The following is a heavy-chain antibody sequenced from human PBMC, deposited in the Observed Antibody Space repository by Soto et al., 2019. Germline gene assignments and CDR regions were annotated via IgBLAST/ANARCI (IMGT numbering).Heavy chain of an antibody. CDR1: GGSISSSSYY. CDR3: ARLTPEAGYNYYYYYGMDV. D-gene: IGHD6-19*01. V-gene: IGHV4-39*01. Sequence: SETLSLTCTVSGGSISSSSYYWGWIRQPPGKGLEWIGSIYYSGSTYYNPSLKSRVTISVDTSKNQFSLKLSSVTAADTAVYYCARLTPEAGYNYYYYYGMDVWGQGTTVTVSS. CDR2: IYYSGST. J-gene: IGHJ6*02.